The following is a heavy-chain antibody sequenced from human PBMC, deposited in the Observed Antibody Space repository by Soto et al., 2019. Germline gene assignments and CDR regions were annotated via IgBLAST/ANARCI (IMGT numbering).Heavy chain of an antibody. D-gene: IGHD4-17*01. Sequence: QVQLQESGPGLVKPSETLSLTCTVSGGSISSYYWSWIRQPPGKGLEWIGYIYYSGSTHYNPSLKRRVTRSVDTSKNPCSLQLSSATAADPAVYYCARDYGDSNWFDPWGQGTLVTVSS. V-gene: IGHV4-59*01. J-gene: IGHJ5*02. CDR2: IYYSGST. CDR1: GGSISSYY. CDR3: ARDYGDSNWFDP.